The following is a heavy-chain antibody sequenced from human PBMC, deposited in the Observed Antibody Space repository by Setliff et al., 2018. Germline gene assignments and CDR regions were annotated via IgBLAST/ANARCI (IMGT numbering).Heavy chain of an antibody. Sequence: LSLTCAVSGGSISSSNWWSWVRQPPGKGLEWIGEIYHSGSTNYNPSLKSRVTISVDTSKNQFSLKLSSVTAADTAVYYCARGKERITMIVVVTSGAFDIWGQGTMVTVSS. CDR2: IYHSGST. CDR3: ARGKERITMIVVVTSGAFDI. V-gene: IGHV4-4*02. J-gene: IGHJ3*02. D-gene: IGHD3-22*01. CDR1: GGSISSSNW.